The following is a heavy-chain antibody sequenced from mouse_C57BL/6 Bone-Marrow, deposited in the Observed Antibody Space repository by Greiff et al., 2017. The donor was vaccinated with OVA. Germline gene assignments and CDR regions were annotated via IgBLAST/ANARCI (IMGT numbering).Heavy chain of an antibody. CDR3: ARGPLNGYYPGFAY. CDR1: GYAFSSYW. Sequence: VKLVESGAELVKPGASVKISCKASGYAFSSYWMNWVKQRPGKGLEWIGQIYPGDGDTNYNGKFKGKATLTADKSSSTAYMQLSSLTSEDSAVYFCARGPLNGYYPGFAYWGQGTLVTVSA. D-gene: IGHD2-3*01. J-gene: IGHJ3*01. V-gene: IGHV1-80*01. CDR2: IYPGDGDT.